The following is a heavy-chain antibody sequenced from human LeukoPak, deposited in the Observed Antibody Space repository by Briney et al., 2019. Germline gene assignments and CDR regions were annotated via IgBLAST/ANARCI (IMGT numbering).Heavy chain of an antibody. CDR1: GFAFSSYW. V-gene: IGHV3-74*01. CDR2: INNDGSST. Sequence: GGSLRLSCAASGFAFSSYWMHWVRQAPGKGLVWVSRINNDGSSTSYADSVKGRFTISRDNAKNTLYLQMNSLRAEDTAVYYCVRAYYYDSSGSPGDVWGQGTTVTVSS. J-gene: IGHJ6*02. CDR3: VRAYYYDSSGSPGDV. D-gene: IGHD3-22*01.